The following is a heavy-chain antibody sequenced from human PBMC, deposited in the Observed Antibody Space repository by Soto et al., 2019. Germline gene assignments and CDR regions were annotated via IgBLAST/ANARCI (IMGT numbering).Heavy chain of an antibody. D-gene: IGHD1-26*01. Sequence: GGSLRLSCAASGFTFSSYAMCWVRQAPVKGLEWVSAITDSGDSTYHADSVKGRFTISRDNSKNTLYLQMNSLRAEDTAVYYCARDTFGWRELRLGYYYYGMDVWGQGTTVTVSS. CDR1: GFTFSSYA. J-gene: IGHJ6*02. CDR2: ITDSGDST. V-gene: IGHV3-23*01. CDR3: ARDTFGWRELRLGYYYYGMDV.